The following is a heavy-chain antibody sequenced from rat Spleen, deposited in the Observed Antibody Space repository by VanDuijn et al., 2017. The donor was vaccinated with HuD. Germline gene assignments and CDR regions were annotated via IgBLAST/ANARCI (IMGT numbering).Heavy chain of an antibody. Sequence: EVQLVESDGGLVQPGRSLKLSCAASGFTFSDYYMAWVRQAPTKGLEWVATISYDGSSTYYRDSVKGRFTISRDNAKSTLYLQMDSLRSEDTATYYCAVRGRGENVMDAWGQGASVTVSS. J-gene: IGHJ4*01. CDR2: ISYDGSST. D-gene: IGHD4-3*01. CDR1: GFTFSDYY. CDR3: AVRGRGENVMDA. V-gene: IGHV5-29*01.